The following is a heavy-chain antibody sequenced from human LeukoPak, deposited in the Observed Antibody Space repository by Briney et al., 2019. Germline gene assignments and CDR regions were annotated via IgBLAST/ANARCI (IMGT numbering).Heavy chain of an antibody. D-gene: IGHD5-18*01. J-gene: IGHJ4*02. CDR2: ISGSGTTI. CDR3: ARRGYNYGYGDY. V-gene: IGHV3-48*04. Sequence: GGSLRLSCAASGFTFSSAWMSWVRQAPGKGLEWISYISGSGTTIYYADSVKGRFTISRDNAKNSLYLQMNSLRAEDTAVYYCARRGYNYGYGDYWGQGTLVTVSS. CDR1: GFTFSSAW.